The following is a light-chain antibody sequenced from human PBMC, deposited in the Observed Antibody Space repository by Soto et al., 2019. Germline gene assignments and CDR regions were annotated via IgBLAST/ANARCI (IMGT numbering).Light chain of an antibody. CDR2: EDS. V-gene: IGLV2-23*01. CDR3: CSYAGSGTYV. CDR1: SSDVGSYNL. Sequence: QSVLTQPASVSGSPGQSITISCTGTSSDVGSYNLVSWYQQHPGKAPKLIIYEDSKRPSGVSNRFSGSKSGNTASLTISGLQAEDEADYYCCSYAGSGTYVFGTGTKVTAL. J-gene: IGLJ1*01.